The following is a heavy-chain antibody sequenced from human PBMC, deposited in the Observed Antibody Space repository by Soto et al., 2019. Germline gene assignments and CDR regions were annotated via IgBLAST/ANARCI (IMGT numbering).Heavy chain of an antibody. CDR1: GFTFSSYA. Sequence: GGSLRLSCAASGFTFSSYAMHWVRQAPGKGLEWVAVISYDGSNKYYADSVKGRFTISRDNSKNTLYLQMNSLRAEDTAVYYCARDRFPQILTGYYGIYYYYGMDVWGQGTTVTVSS. V-gene: IGHV3-30-3*01. CDR2: ISYDGSNK. J-gene: IGHJ6*02. CDR3: ARDRFPQILTGYYGIYYYYGMDV. D-gene: IGHD3-9*01.